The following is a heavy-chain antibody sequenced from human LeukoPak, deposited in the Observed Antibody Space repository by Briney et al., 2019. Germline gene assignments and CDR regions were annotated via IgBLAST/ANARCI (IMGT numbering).Heavy chain of an antibody. CDR2: IDWDDDK. J-gene: IGHJ4*02. D-gene: IGHD6-25*01. CDR3: ARSRPQAASFDC. CDR1: GFSLTTSGMC. V-gene: IGHV2-70*01. Sequence: SGPAPLQPTQTLTPTGTFTGFSLTTSGMCVSWIRQPPGKALEWLALIDWDDDKYYNTSLKTRLTISKDTSKKQVVLTMTNMDPVDTATYYCARSRPQAASFDCWGQGTLVTVSS.